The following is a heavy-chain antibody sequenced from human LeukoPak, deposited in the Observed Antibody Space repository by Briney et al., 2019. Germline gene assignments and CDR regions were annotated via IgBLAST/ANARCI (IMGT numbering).Heavy chain of an antibody. J-gene: IGHJ4*02. V-gene: IGHV1-8*02. CDR1: GYTFTSYG. Sequence: GASVKVSCKASGYTFTSYGINWVRQATGQGLEWMGWMNPNSGNTGYAQKFQGRVTMTRNTSISTAYMELSSLRSEDTAVYYCARSLTNPWIQLWSGYDYWGQGTLVTVSS. D-gene: IGHD5-18*01. CDR3: ARSLTNPWIQLWSGYDY. CDR2: MNPNSGNT.